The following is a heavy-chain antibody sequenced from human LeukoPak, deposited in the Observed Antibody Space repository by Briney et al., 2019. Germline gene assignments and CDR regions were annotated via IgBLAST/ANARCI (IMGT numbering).Heavy chain of an antibody. V-gene: IGHV1-46*01. D-gene: IGHD3-22*01. CDR2: INPRGGST. CDR3: ARGFYDSSGYYLGY. Sequence: GASVTVSCKVSGYTLTELSMHWVRQAPGQGLEWMGLINPRGGSTTYAQKFQGRVTMTRDTSTSTVYMELSSLRSEDTAVYYCARGFYDSSGYYLGYWGQGTLVTVSS. CDR1: GYTLTELS. J-gene: IGHJ4*02.